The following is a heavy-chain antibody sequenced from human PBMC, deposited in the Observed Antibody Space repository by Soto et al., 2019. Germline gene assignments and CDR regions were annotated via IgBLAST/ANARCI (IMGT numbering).Heavy chain of an antibody. CDR3: ARHDVCSTTICQNWFDP. V-gene: IGHV5-51*01. Sequence: EXLKISCKGSGYXFTNYWLVWVRHMPGKGLEWMGSIYHGYSDTRYSPSFQGQVTISVDKSISTAYLQWSSLKDSDTAMYYRARHDVCSTTICQNWFDPWGQGTLVTVSS. CDR2: IYHGYSDT. J-gene: IGHJ5*02. CDR1: GYXFTNYW. D-gene: IGHD2-2*01.